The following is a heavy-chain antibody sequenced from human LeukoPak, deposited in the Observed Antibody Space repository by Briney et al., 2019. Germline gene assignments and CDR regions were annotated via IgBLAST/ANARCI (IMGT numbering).Heavy chain of an antibody. CDR3: ARGKSDLGY. V-gene: IGHV1-46*01. J-gene: IGHJ4*02. CDR1: GYSFTIYY. CDR2: INPSGGDT. Sequence: GASVKVSCRAPGYSFTIYYMHWVRQAPGQGLEWMGIINPSGGDTTYAQKFQGRVTMTRDTSTSTIYMELSSLRSEDTAVYYCARGKSDLGYWGQGTLVTVSS.